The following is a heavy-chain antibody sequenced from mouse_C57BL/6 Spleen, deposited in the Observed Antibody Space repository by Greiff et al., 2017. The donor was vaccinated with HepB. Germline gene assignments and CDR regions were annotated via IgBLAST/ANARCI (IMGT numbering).Heavy chain of an antibody. V-gene: IGHV14-1*01. CDR1: GFNIKDYY. Sequence: VQLQQSGAELVRPGASVKLSCTASGFNIKDYYMHWVKQRPEQGLEWIGRIDPEDGDTEYAPKFQGKATMTAATSSNTAYLQLSSLTSEDTAVYYCTLYGSSPYFGYWGQGTTLTVSS. D-gene: IGHD1-1*01. CDR2: IDPEDGDT. J-gene: IGHJ2*01. CDR3: TLYGSSPYFGY.